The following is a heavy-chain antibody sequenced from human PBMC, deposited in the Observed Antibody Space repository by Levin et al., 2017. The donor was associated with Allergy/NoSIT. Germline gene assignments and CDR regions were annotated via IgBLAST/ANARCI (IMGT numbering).Heavy chain of an antibody. Sequence: SETLSLTCKVSGGSISSGGYYWSWIRQPAAKGLEWIGRIYSSGSANYNPSLKSRVTISVDTSKNQFSMKLRSVTAADTAVYYCARAEVGSEHWGQGTLVTVSS. CDR2: IYSSGSA. CDR1: GGSISSGGYY. J-gene: IGHJ4*02. D-gene: IGHD3-10*01. CDR3: ARAEVGSEH. V-gene: IGHV4-61*02.